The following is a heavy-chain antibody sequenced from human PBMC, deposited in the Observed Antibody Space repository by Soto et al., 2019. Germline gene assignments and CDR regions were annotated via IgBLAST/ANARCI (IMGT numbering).Heavy chain of an antibody. CDR1: GFTFSNYA. Sequence: EVQLLESGGGLVQPGGSLRLSCAASGFTFSNYAMSWVRQAPGKALEWVSSINIVGGATNYADSVRGRFTMSRDDSRNTVFLQMNSLRAEDTAVYYWTKNDYCDAWGQGTRVTVSS. CDR2: INIVGGAT. D-gene: IGHD1-1*01. CDR3: TKNDYCDA. J-gene: IGHJ5*02. V-gene: IGHV3-23*01.